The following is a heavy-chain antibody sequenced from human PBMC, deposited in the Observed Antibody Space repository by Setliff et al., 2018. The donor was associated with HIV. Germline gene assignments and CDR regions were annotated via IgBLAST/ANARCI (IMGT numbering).Heavy chain of an antibody. CDR1: GFAFQSYS. CDR3: ARQSYYVTGSFYTDVFDL. CDR2: ISSSSTTI. V-gene: IGHV3-48*01. Sequence: PGGSLRLSCAASGFAFQSYSVNWVRQAPGKGLEWLSYISSSSTTIYYADSVRGRFTVSRDNARKSLYLQMNNLRAEDTAVYYCARQSYYVTGSFYTDVFDLWGQGTVVTVSS. J-gene: IGHJ3*01. D-gene: IGHD3-10*01.